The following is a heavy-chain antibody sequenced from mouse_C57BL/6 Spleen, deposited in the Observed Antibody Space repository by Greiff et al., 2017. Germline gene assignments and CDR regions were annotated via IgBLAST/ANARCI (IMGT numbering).Heavy chain of an antibody. V-gene: IGHV1-64*01. CDR1: GYTFTSYW. D-gene: IGHD3-1*01. Sequence: VQLQQPGAELVKPGASVKLSCKASGYTFTSYWMHWVKQRPGQGLEWIGMIHPNSGSTNYNEKFKSKATLTVDKSSITAYMQLSSLTSEDSAVYYCAGSLAYWGQGTLVTVSA. CDR2: IHPNSGST. CDR3: AGSLAY. J-gene: IGHJ3*01.